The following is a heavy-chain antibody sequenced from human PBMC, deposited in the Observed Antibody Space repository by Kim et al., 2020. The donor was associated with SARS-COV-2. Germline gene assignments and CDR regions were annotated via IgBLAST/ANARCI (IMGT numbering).Heavy chain of an antibody. D-gene: IGHD6-19*01. CDR2: INPSGGST. V-gene: IGHV1-46*01. J-gene: IGHJ4*02. Sequence: ASVKVSCKTSGYTFTNYYIHWVRQAPGQGLEWMGIINPSGGSTNYAQKFQGRVTMTRDTSTSTLYMELSSLRSEDTAVYYCARMHSSAGGFYFDYCGQGTLATVSS. CDR1: GYTFTNYY. CDR3: ARMHSSAGGFYFDY.